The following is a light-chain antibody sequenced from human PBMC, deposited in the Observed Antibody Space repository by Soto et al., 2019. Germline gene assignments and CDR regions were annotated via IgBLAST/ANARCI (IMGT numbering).Light chain of an antibody. Sequence: EIGLTQSPATLSLSPGERVTLSLGDKNSVSGNLAWYKQKPVQAPRILIYAESTRATGIPARFSGSGTGTEFTLTISSLQYEDFAVYYCQQYNNRPPWTFGQGTKVDIK. CDR3: QQYNNRPPWT. J-gene: IGKJ1*01. CDR1: NSVSGN. V-gene: IGKV3-15*01. CDR2: AES.